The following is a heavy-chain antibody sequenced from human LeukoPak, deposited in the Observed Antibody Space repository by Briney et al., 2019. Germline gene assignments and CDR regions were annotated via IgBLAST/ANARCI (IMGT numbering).Heavy chain of an antibody. Sequence: ASVKVSCKASGYTFNSYGIRWVRQDTGQGLEWMGWMNPNSGNTGYAQKFQGRVTITRNTSISTAYMELSSLRSEDTAVYYCARRGVVARGGFDYWGQGTLVTVSS. CDR1: GYTFNSYG. V-gene: IGHV1-8*03. J-gene: IGHJ4*02. D-gene: IGHD3-10*01. CDR2: MNPNSGNT. CDR3: ARRGVVARGGFDY.